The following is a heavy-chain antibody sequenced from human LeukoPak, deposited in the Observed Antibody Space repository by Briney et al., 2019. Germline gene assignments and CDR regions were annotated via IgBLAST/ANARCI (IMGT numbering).Heavy chain of an antibody. Sequence: SETLSLTCSVSGSSISSNRYYWGWIRQPPGKGLEWIGNIDYSGNTYYNPSLKTRVTISRDTSENQFSLKLSSVTAADTAVYYCARVPIEARPGVFDYWGQGTLVTVSS. CDR2: IDYSGNT. J-gene: IGHJ4*02. D-gene: IGHD6-6*01. V-gene: IGHV4-39*07. CDR3: ARVPIEARPGVFDY. CDR1: GSSISSNRYY.